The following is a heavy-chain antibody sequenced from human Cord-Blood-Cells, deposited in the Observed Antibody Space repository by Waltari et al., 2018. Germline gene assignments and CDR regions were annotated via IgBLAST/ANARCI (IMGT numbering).Heavy chain of an antibody. Sequence: EVQLVESGGGLVKPGGSLRLSCAASGFTFSSYSMNWVRQAPGKGLEWVSSISSSSSYIYYADSVKGRFTISRDNAKNSLYLQMNSLRAEDTAVYHCARVRSGSYYFDYWGQGTLVTVSS. CDR2: ISSSSSYI. D-gene: IGHD1-26*01. CDR3: ARVRSGSYYFDY. CDR1: GFTFSSYS. V-gene: IGHV3-21*01. J-gene: IGHJ4*02.